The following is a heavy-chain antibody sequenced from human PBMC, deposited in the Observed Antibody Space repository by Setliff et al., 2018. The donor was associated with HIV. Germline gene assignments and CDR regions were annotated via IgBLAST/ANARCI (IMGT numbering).Heavy chain of an antibody. V-gene: IGHV1-69*10. CDR2: IIPILGMS. CDR3: ARGGVCTSTSCGGNYYYGMDV. Sequence: AASVKVSCKASGGTFSIYGISWVRQAPGRGLEWMGGIIPILGMSIYAQKFQGRVTITADESTSTAYMGLSSLRSDDTDVYYCARGGVCTSTSCGGNYYYGMDVWGQGTTVTVSS. J-gene: IGHJ6*02. CDR1: GGTFSIYG. D-gene: IGHD2-2*01.